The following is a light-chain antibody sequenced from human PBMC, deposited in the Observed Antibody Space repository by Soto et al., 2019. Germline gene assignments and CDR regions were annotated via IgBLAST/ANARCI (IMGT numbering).Light chain of an antibody. CDR1: QGISNY. Sequence: AIRMTQSPSSFSASTGDRVTITCRATQGISNYLAWYQQKPGKAPKLLIYRASVLESGVPSRFIGGGSGTNFSLTISYLQSEDFATYYCQQYNSFPQTLGQWTKLEIK. CDR2: RAS. J-gene: IGKJ2*01. V-gene: IGKV1-8*01. CDR3: QQYNSFPQT.